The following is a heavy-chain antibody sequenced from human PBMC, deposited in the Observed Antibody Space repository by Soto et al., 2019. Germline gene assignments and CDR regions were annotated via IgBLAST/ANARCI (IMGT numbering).Heavy chain of an antibody. CDR3: AKVPLLRYCFDY. CDR2: ISASGVST. Sequence: EVQLLDSGGGLAQPGGSLRVSCAASGFIFNNYAMNWVRQAPGEGLQWVSGISASGVSTSYADSVKGRFIISRDNSKNTLFLQMNSLRAEDTAIYYCAKVPLLRYCFDYWGLGTLVTVSP. D-gene: IGHD3-22*01. J-gene: IGHJ4*02. CDR1: GFIFNNYA. V-gene: IGHV3-23*01.